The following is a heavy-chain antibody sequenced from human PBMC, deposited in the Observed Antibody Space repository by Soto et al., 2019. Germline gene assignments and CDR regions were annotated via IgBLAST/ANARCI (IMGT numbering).Heavy chain of an antibody. CDR3: ARVPVSIVRGYGMDV. CDR2: ISSSGPYT. D-gene: IGHD3-10*02. Sequence: QVQLVESGGGLVKPGGSLRLSCAASGFTFNDYYMSWVRQAPGKGLEWVSYISSSGPYTKYVDSVKGRFTISRDNAKNSLYLQMSSLRVEDTAVYYCARVPVSIVRGYGMDVWGQGTTVTVSS. J-gene: IGHJ6*02. CDR1: GFTFNDYY. V-gene: IGHV3-11*06.